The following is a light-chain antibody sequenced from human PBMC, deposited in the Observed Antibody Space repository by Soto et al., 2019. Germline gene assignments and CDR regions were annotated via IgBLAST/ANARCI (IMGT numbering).Light chain of an antibody. CDR3: SSYTSSSTWV. CDR2: DVT. Sequence: QSALTQPASVSGSPGQSIAISCSGTSSDVGGFNYVSWYQQHPGKAPKLMIYDVTSRPSGVSNRFSGSKSGNTASLAISGLQAEDEADYYCSSYTSSSTWVFGGGTKLIVL. V-gene: IGLV2-14*03. J-gene: IGLJ3*02. CDR1: SSDVGGFNY.